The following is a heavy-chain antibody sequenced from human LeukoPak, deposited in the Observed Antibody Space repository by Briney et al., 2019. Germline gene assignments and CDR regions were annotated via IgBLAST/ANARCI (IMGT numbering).Heavy chain of an antibody. Sequence: ASVKVSCKASGGTFSSYAISWVRQAPGQGLEWMGWINPNSGGTNYAQKFQGRVTMTRDTSISTAYMELSRLRSDDTAVYYCARGYYDSSGRPFDYWGQGTLVTVSS. CDR1: GGTFSSYA. V-gene: IGHV1-2*02. CDR3: ARGYYDSSGRPFDY. D-gene: IGHD3-22*01. J-gene: IGHJ4*02. CDR2: INPNSGGT.